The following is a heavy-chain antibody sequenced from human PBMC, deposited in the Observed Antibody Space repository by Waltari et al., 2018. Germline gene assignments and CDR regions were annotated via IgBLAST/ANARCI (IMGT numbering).Heavy chain of an antibody. Sequence: EVHLLESGGGLVQPGGSLRLSCAASGFTFSSYAMSWVRQGPGKGLEGGSSIRGSGGSTYYADSVKGRFTISRDNSKKTLYLQMNSLRAEDTAIYYCAKSPEYSSGWYLDYWGQGTLVTVSS. CDR3: AKSPEYSSGWYLDY. CDR1: GFTFSSYA. CDR2: IRGSGGST. V-gene: IGHV3-23*01. J-gene: IGHJ4*02. D-gene: IGHD6-19*01.